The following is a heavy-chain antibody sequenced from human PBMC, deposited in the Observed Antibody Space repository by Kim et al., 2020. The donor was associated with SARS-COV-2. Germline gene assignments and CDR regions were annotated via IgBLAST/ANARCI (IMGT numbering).Heavy chain of an antibody. V-gene: IGHV1-69*13. Sequence: SVKVSCKASGGTFSSYAISWLRQAPGQGLEWMGGIIPIFGTANYAQKFQGRVTITADESTSTAYMELSSLRSEDTAVYYCAIPVDTAMVTGWFDPWGQGTLVTVSS. CDR2: IIPIFGTA. D-gene: IGHD5-18*01. CDR1: GGTFSSYA. J-gene: IGHJ5*02. CDR3: AIPVDTAMVTGWFDP.